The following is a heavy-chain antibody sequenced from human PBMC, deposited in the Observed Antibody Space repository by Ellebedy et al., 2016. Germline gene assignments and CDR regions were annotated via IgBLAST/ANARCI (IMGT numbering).Heavy chain of an antibody. V-gene: IGHV1-69*13. D-gene: IGHD6-19*01. Sequence: SVKVSXKASGGTFSSYAISWVRQAPGQGLEWMGGIIPIFGTANYAQKFQGRVTITADESTSTAYIELSSLRSEDTAVYYCARESSTIAVAGTFDYWGQGTLVTVSS. CDR3: ARESSTIAVAGTFDY. CDR1: GGTFSSYA. J-gene: IGHJ4*02. CDR2: IIPIFGTA.